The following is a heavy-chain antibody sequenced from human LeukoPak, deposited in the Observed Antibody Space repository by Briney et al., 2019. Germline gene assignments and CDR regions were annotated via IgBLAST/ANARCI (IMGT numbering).Heavy chain of an antibody. CDR2: VYYTGGT. J-gene: IGHJ4*02. CDR3: ARLAKVESRSLAHYFDS. CDR1: GASISPDY. Sequence: PSETLSLTCTVSGASISPDYWSWIQQPPGKGLEFIGYVYYTGGTNYNPSLKSRVTISVDTSKNQFSLKLISVTAADTAVYRCARLAKVESRSLAHYFDSWGQGALVTVSS. D-gene: IGHD1-26*01. V-gene: IGHV4-59*01.